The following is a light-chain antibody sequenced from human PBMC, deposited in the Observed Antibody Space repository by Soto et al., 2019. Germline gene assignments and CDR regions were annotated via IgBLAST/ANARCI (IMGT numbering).Light chain of an antibody. J-gene: IGLJ2*01. CDR2: YND. CDR3: QSYDSSLSGHVV. Sequence: QSVLTQPPSVSGAPGQRVTISCTGSSSNLGSGFDVQWYQQLPGTAPKLLIYYNDNRPSGVPDRFSGSKSGTSASLAITVLQADDEADYYCQSYDSSLSGHVVFGGGTKVTVL. CDR1: SSNLGSGFD. V-gene: IGLV1-40*01.